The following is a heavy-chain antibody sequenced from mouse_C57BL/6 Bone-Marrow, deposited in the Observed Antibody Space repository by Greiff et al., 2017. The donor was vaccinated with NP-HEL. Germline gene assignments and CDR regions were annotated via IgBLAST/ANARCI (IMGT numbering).Heavy chain of an antibody. V-gene: IGHV1-50*01. CDR1: GYTFTSYW. J-gene: IGHJ2*01. CDR2: IDPSDSYT. CDR3: ARGSGYYYGSSYFDY. Sequence: QVQLQQPGAELVKPGASVKLSCKASGYTFTSYWMQWVKQRPGQGLEWIGEIDPSDSYTNYNQQFKGKATLTVDTSSSTAYMQLSSLTSEDSAVYYCARGSGYYYGSSYFDYWGQGTTLTVSS. D-gene: IGHD1-1*01.